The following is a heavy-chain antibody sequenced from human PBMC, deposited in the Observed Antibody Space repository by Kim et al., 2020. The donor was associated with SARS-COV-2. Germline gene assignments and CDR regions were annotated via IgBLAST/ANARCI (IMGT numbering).Heavy chain of an antibody. J-gene: IGHJ6*02. CDR3: AKVELEDIVVVPAAIQAVHYYGMDV. CDR2: ISGSGGST. D-gene: IGHD2-2*02. V-gene: IGHV3-23*01. CDR1: GFTFSSYA. Sequence: GGSLRLSCAASGFTFSSYAMSWVRQAPGKGLEWVSAISGSGGSTYYADSVKGRFTISRDNSKNTLYLQMNSLRAEDTAVYYCAKVELEDIVVVPAAIQAVHYYGMDVWGQGTTVTVSS.